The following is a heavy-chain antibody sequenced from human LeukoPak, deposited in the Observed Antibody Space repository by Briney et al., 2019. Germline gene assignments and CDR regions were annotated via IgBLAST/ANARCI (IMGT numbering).Heavy chain of an antibody. CDR1: GYSFSSYD. Sequence: ASVKVSCKASGYSFSSYDMNWVRQASGQGLEYMGWMNPYNGNTGYAQKFQGRVTMTRNTSINTVYMEVTSLRSEDTAVYYCARVIAAAGVYYFDYWGQGTLVTVSS. D-gene: IGHD6-13*01. CDR2: MNPYNGNT. V-gene: IGHV1-8*01. CDR3: ARVIAAAGVYYFDY. J-gene: IGHJ4*02.